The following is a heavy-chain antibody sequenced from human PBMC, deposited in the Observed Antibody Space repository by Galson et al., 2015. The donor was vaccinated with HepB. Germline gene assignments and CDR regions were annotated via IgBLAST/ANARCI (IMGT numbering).Heavy chain of an antibody. J-gene: IGHJ3*02. CDR1: GFTFSSYS. Sequence: SLRLSCAASGFTFSSYSMNWVRQAPGKGLEWVSSISSSSSYTYYADSVKGRFTISRDNAKNSLYLQMNSLRAEDTAVYYCARASHDYGHAFDIWGQGTMVTVSS. V-gene: IGHV3-21*01. CDR2: ISSSSSYT. D-gene: IGHD4-17*01. CDR3: ARASHDYGHAFDI.